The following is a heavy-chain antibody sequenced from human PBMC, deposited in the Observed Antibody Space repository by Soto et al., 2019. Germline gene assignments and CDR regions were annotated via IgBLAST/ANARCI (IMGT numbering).Heavy chain of an antibody. Sequence: LRLSCAASAFTFRSYTMHWVRQAPGKGLEWVATISYDGSKTNYADSVRGRFTISRDNSKSTLFLQMDSLRPEDTAVYSCARDRDSSYFPPPYYFDSWGQGTLVTVSS. CDR3: ARDRDSSYFPPPYYFDS. D-gene: IGHD4-4*01. CDR1: AFTFRSYT. CDR2: ISYDGSKT. J-gene: IGHJ4*02. V-gene: IGHV3-30*04.